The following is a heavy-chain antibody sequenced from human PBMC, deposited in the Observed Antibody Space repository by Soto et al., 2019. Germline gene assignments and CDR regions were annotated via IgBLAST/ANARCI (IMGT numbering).Heavy chain of an antibody. CDR3: AASSSVAAAGYFKF. V-gene: IGHV1-69*01. CDR1: GDLFNNYA. J-gene: IGHJ4*02. D-gene: IGHD6-13*01. Sequence: QVQLVQSGAEVKEPGSSVKVSCKATGDLFNNYAFNWVLQAPGQGLEWMGRISPLFSTTNYAQKVQGRVTIGADELTTIVYLEVSTLESEDTAMYYCAASSSVAAAGYFKFWGQGTLVTVSP. CDR2: ISPLFSTT.